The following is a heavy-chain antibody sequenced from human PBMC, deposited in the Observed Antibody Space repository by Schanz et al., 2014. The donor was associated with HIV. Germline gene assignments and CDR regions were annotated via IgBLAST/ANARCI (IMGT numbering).Heavy chain of an antibody. CDR2: ISYDGSNK. D-gene: IGHD3-22*01. J-gene: IGHJ4*02. CDR3: AKDSGDSGGYYTQYFDY. CDR1: GFNFRIFG. V-gene: IGHV3-30*19. Sequence: QVQLVESGGGVVQPGTSLRLSCAASGFNFRIFGMHWVRQAPGKGLGWVAVISYDGSNKYYADSVKGRFTISRDISKNTLYLHVKSLRAEDTALYYCAKDSGDSGGYYTQYFDYWGQGTLVTVSS.